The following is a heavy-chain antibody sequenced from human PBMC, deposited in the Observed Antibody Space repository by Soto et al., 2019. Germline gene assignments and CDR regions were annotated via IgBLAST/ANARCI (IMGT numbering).Heavy chain of an antibody. D-gene: IGHD6-6*01. CDR3: ARLWDSSHGFNLDY. CDR1: GVTFSSYP. V-gene: IGHV1-69*01. Sequence: QVQLVQSGAEVKKAGSSVKVSCKASGVTFSSYPISWVRQAPGQGLEWMGGIIPITGTIQYAQKVQGRLTVTADESTTTAYMELVSLESADTAVYYCARLWDSSHGFNLDYWGQGTLVTVSS. J-gene: IGHJ4*02. CDR2: IIPITGTI.